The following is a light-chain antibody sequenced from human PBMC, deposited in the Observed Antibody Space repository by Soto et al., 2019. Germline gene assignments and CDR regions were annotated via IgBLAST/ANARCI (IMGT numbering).Light chain of an antibody. V-gene: IGKV1-5*03. CDR3: QHYNTYPWT. Sequence: IRTTQSPSILSASVGDRVTITCRASQSISSWLAWYQQKPGKAPNLLIHKASHLESGVPSRFSGSGSGTEFTLTISSLQPGDFATYYCQHYNTYPWTFGQGTKVDI. CDR1: QSISSW. CDR2: KAS. J-gene: IGKJ1*01.